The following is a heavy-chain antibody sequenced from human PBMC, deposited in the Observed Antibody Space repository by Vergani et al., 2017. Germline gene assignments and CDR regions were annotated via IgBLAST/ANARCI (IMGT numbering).Heavy chain of an antibody. Sequence: QVQLQQWGAGLLKPSETLSLTCAVYGGSFSGYYWSWNRKRPGKGLEWVGEINHSGNTNYNPYLKSPVSISVDTSKNQFSLKLCSVTAADTAVYYCARGRRGRIVATIFSTPFDYWGQGTLVTFSS. CDR2: INHSGNT. CDR3: ARGRRGRIVATIFSTPFDY. V-gene: IGHV4-34*01. J-gene: IGHJ4*02. D-gene: IGHD5-12*01. CDR1: GGSFSGYY.